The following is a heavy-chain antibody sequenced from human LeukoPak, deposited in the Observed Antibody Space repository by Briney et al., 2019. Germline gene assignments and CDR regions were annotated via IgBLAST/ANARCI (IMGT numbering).Heavy chain of an antibody. Sequence: PSEALSLTCTVSGGSISSYYWSWIRQPPGKGLEWIGYIYYSGSTNYNPSLKSRVTISVDTSKNQFSLKLTSMTAADTAVYYCAREGRDSYDSSGYSPDYWGQGALVTVSS. J-gene: IGHJ4*02. CDR2: IYYSGST. V-gene: IGHV4-59*12. D-gene: IGHD3-22*01. CDR1: GGSISSYY. CDR3: AREGRDSYDSSGYSPDY.